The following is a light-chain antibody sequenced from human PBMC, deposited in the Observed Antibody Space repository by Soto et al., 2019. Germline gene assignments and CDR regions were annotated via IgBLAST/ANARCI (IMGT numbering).Light chain of an antibody. J-gene: IGKJ2*01. V-gene: IGKV3-20*01. Sequence: EIVLTQSPCTLSLSPGERATLSCRASQSVSSSYLAWYQQKPGQAPRLLIYGASSRATGIPDRFSGSGSGTDVTLTISRLEPEDFAVYYCQQYGSSPTYTFGQGTKLEIK. CDR1: QSVSSSY. CDR3: QQYGSSPTYT. CDR2: GAS.